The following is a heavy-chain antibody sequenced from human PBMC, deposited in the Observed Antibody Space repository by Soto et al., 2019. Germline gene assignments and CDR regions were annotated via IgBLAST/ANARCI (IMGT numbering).Heavy chain of an antibody. CDR3: ARDWYEDY. Sequence: EVQLLESGGGLIQPGGSLRLSCAASGFTFSSYAMTWVRQAPGKGLEWVSVISSGGNTYYADSVKGRFTISRDNSKNMAYLQMASLRADDTAVYYCARDWYEDYWGQGTLVTVSS. V-gene: IGHV3-23*01. CDR2: ISSGGNT. D-gene: IGHD6-13*01. J-gene: IGHJ4*02. CDR1: GFTFSSYA.